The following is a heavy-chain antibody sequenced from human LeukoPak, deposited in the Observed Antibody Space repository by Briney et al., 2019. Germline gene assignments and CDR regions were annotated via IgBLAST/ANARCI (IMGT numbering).Heavy chain of an antibody. CDR1: GGSISSYY. CDR2: IYYSGST. D-gene: IGHD5-18*01. CDR3: ARETAMVDY. V-gene: IGHV4-59*01. J-gene: IGHJ4*02. Sequence: SETLSLTCTVSGGSISSYYWSWIRQPPGKGLEWIGYIYYSGSTNYNPSLKSRVTISVDTSKNQFSLKLSSVTAADTAVYYCARETAMVDYWGQGTLVTVSS.